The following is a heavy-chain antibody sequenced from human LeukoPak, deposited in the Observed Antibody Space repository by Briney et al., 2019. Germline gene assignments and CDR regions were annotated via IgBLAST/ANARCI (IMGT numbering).Heavy chain of an antibody. CDR2: IKQDGSEK. D-gene: IGHD3-16*01. Sequence: GGSLRLSCAASGFTFSSYWMSWVRQAPGKGLERVANIKQDGSEKYYVDSVKGRFTISRDNAKNSLYLQMNSLRAEDTAVYYCARQNRRYPWGRRTHFDYWGQGTLVTVSS. V-gene: IGHV3-7*01. CDR1: GFTFSSYW. J-gene: IGHJ4*02. CDR3: ARQNRRYPWGRRTHFDY.